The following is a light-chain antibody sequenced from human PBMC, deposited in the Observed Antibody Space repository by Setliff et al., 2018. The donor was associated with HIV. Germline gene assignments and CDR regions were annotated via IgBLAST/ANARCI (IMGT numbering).Light chain of an antibody. V-gene: IGLV2-11*01. CDR2: DVT. CDR1: SSDVGGYNY. CDR3: CSYAGSYTSLYV. J-gene: IGLJ1*01. Sequence: QSVLPQPRSVSGSPGQSVTISCTGTSSDVGGYNYVSWYQHLPGKAPKLMIYDVTKRPSGVPDRFSGSKSGNTASLTISGLQSEDEADYYCCSYAGSYTSLYVFGTGTKV.